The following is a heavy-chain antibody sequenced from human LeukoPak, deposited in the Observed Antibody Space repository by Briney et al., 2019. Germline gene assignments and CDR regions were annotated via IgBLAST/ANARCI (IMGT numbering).Heavy chain of an antibody. CDR1: GFTFSSYG. J-gene: IGHJ4*02. D-gene: IGHD3-16*02. V-gene: IGHV3-33*06. CDR3: AKDVAHTDLVTDY. Sequence: PGRSLRLYCAASGFTFSSYGMHWVRQAPGKGLEWVAVIWYDGSNKYYADSVKGRFTISRDNSKNTLYLQMNSLRAEDTAVYYCAKDVAHTDLVTDYWGQGTLVTVSS. CDR2: IWYDGSNK.